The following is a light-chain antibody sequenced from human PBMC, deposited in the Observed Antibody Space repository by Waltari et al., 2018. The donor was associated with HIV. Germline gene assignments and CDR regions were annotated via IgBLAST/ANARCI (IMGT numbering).Light chain of an antibody. CDR3: CSYAGTSTL. Sequence: QSALTQPPSVSGSPGQSVTISCTGTSSDVGGYSSVSWYQQFPGKVPKLMVYDVDKRPSGVPDRFSGSKSGNTAFLTISGLLAEDEADYYCCSYAGTSTLFGGGTKLTVL. CDR2: DVD. J-gene: IGLJ2*01. CDR1: SSDVGGYSS. V-gene: IGLV2-11*01.